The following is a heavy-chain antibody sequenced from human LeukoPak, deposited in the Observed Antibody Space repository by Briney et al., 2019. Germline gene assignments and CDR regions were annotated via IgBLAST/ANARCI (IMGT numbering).Heavy chain of an antibody. V-gene: IGHV3-30-3*01. CDR1: GFTFSSYA. CDR3: AREAAVSYGAFDI. J-gene: IGHJ3*02. D-gene: IGHD5-18*01. Sequence: GGSLRLSCAASGFTFSSYAMSWVRQAPGKGLEWVAVISYDGSNKYYADSVKGRFTISRDNSKNTLYLQMNSLRAEDTAVYYCAREAAVSYGAFDIWGQGTVVTVSS. CDR2: ISYDGSNK.